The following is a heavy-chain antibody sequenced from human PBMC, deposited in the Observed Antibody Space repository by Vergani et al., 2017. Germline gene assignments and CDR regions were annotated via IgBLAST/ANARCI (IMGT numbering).Heavy chain of an antibody. CDR1: GGSFSGYY. Sequence: QLQLQESGPGLVKPSETLSLTCAVYGGSFSGYYWSWIRQPPGKGLEWIGEINHSGSTNYNPSLKSRVTISVDTSKNQFSLKLSSVTAADTAVYYCARVSWCGGDCYSLNLWGRGTLVTVSS. CDR2: INHSGST. D-gene: IGHD2-21*02. J-gene: IGHJ2*01. V-gene: IGHV4-34*01. CDR3: ARVSWCGGDCYSLNL.